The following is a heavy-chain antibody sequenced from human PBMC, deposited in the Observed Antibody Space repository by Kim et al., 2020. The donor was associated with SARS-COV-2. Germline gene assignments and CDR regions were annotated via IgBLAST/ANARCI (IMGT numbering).Heavy chain of an antibody. J-gene: IGHJ4*02. CDR3: ARSMSDSSGGSFDY. Sequence: GGSLRLSCAASGFTFSSYAMHWVRQAPGKGLEWVAVISYDGSNKYYADSVKGRFTISRDNSKNTLYLQMNSLRAEDTAVYYCARSMSDSSGGSFDYWGQGTLVTVSS. CDR2: ISYDGSNK. D-gene: IGHD6-19*01. V-gene: IGHV3-30-3*01. CDR1: GFTFSSYA.